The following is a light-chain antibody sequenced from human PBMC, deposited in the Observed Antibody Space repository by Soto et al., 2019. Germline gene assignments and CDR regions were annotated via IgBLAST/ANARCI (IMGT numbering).Light chain of an antibody. CDR2: GAS. V-gene: IGKV3-20*01. CDR3: QQYGSSPFLT. J-gene: IGKJ4*01. CDR1: QSVSSSY. Sequence: EIVLTQSPGTLSLSPGERATLSCRASQSVSSSYLAWYQQKPGQAPRLLIYGASSRATGIPDRFSGSGSGTDFTLTISRLEPEDFAVYYCQQYGSSPFLTFGAGTKVEIK.